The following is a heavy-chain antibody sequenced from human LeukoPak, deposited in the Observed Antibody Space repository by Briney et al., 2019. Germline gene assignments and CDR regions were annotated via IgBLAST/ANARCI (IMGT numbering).Heavy chain of an antibody. CDR3: ARGVDLYYFNC. CDR1: GDNVSSNSAA. D-gene: IGHD5/OR15-5a*01. V-gene: IGHV6-1*01. J-gene: IGHJ4*02. CDR2: TFFRSKWYN. Sequence: SQTLSLTCAISGDNVSSNSAAWAWIRQSPSRGLEWLGRTFFRSKWYNNYAVSVKSRITINADASKNQFSLQLNAVTPEDTAVYYCARGVDLYYFNCWGQGTLVTVSS.